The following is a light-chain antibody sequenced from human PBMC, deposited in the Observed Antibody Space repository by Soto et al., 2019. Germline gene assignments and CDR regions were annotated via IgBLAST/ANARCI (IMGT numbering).Light chain of an antibody. J-gene: IGLJ2*01. CDR3: SSYTSSSTPYVV. CDR2: DVS. Sequence: ALTQPASVSGSPGQSITISCTGTSSDVGGYNYVSWYQQHPGKAPKLMIYDVSNRPSGVSNRFSGSKSGNTASLTISGLQAEDEADYYCSSYTSSSTPYVVFGGGTKLTVL. V-gene: IGLV2-14*01. CDR1: SSDVGGYNY.